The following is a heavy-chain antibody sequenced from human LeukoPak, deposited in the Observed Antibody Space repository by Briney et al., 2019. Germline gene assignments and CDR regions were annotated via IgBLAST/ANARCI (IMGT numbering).Heavy chain of an antibody. CDR2: IIPIFGTA. V-gene: IGHV1-69*05. CDR3: ARTGEHWFDP. J-gene: IGHJ5*02. CDR1: GGTFSSYA. D-gene: IGHD3-10*01. Sequence: GSSVKVSWKASGGTFSSYAISWVRQAPGQGLEWMGGIIPIFGTANYAQKFQGRVTITTDESTSTAYMELSSLRSEDTAVYYCARTGEHWFDPWGQGTLVTVSS.